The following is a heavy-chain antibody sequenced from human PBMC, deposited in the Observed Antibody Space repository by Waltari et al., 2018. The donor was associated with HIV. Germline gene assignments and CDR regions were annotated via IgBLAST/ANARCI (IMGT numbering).Heavy chain of an antibody. CDR2: AIPMFGTA. V-gene: IGHV1-69*08. D-gene: IGHD3-10*01. CDR1: GGAFVSHT. Sequence: QVQLVQSGAEVKKPGSSVKVSCKASGGAFVSHTFNWVRQAPGQGLEWMGRAIPMFGTANYARKFQGRVTITADKSTTTAYMELNGLRTDDTAVYYCASARETMGVDFDSWGQGTLVTVS. CDR3: ASARETMGVDFDS. J-gene: IGHJ5*01.